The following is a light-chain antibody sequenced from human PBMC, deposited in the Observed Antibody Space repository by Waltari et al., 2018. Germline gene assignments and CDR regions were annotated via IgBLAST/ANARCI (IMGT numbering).Light chain of an antibody. V-gene: IGKV3-11*01. CDR2: DAS. CDR3: QQRSNWLIT. CDR1: QSVSSD. J-gene: IGKJ5*01. Sequence: EIVLTQSPATLALSPGERATLPCRASQSVSSDLAWYQQKPGQAPRLLIYDASNRATGIPARFSGSGSGTDFTLTISSLEPEDFAVYYCQQRSNWLITFGQGTRLEIK.